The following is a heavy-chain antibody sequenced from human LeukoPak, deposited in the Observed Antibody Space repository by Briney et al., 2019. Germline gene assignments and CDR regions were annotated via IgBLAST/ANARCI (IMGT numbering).Heavy chain of an antibody. V-gene: IGHV6-1*01. CDR3: TRYDWSDGRFDP. CDR1: GVSLSNNTVA. J-gene: IGHJ5*02. Sequence: SHTLSLTCAVSGVSLSNNTVAWNWIRRSPSRGLGRLGRTYYRSNWYRDYTFSDMGRMSITPDTSKNAFSLAPSSGPAQDTAMYYCTRYDWSDGRFDPWGQGTLVTVSS. D-gene: IGHD1-20*01. CDR2: TYYRSNWYR.